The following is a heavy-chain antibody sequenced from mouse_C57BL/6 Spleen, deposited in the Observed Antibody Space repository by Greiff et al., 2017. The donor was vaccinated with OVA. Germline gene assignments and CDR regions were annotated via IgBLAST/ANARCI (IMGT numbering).Heavy chain of an antibody. V-gene: IGHV1-76*01. CDR2: IYPGSGNT. D-gene: IGHD1-1*01. CDR1: GYTFTDYY. Sequence: VQLQQSGAELVRPGASVKLSCKASGYTFTDYYINWVKQRPGQGLEWIARIYPGSGNTYYNEKFKGKATLTAEKSSSTAYMQLSSLTSEDSAVYFCARNYYGSSYELDYWGQGTTLTVSS. CDR3: ARNYYGSSYELDY. J-gene: IGHJ2*01.